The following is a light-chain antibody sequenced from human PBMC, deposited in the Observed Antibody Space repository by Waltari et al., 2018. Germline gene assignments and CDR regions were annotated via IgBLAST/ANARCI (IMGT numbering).Light chain of an antibody. V-gene: IGLV2-14*03. CDR2: DVS. CDR1: SSDIGAYNY. J-gene: IGLJ2*01. CDR3: SSYTTTRTRL. Sequence: QSALTQPASVSGSPGQSVTISCIGTSSDIGAYNYVAWYQHYPGKAPKLLIYDVSNRPSGVSSRLSGSQSGNTASLTISGLQADDESDYYCSSYTTTRTRLFGGGTKLTVL.